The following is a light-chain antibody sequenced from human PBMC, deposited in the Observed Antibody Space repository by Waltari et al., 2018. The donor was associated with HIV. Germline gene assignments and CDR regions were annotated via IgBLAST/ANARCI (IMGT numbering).Light chain of an antibody. Sequence: SSELTQDPAVSVALGQTVRITCQGDSLRSYYASWYQKKPGQDPVLVIYGKNNRPSGIPDRFSGSSSGKTASLTVTGAQAEDETDYYCNSRDSSGNHLVFGGGTKLTVL. CDR3: NSRDSSGNHLV. J-gene: IGLJ2*01. CDR1: SLRSYY. V-gene: IGLV3-19*01. CDR2: GKN.